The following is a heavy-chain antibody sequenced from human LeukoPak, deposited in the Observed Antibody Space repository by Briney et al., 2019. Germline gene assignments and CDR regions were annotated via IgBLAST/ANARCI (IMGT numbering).Heavy chain of an antibody. CDR1: GFTFSNYW. J-gene: IGHJ4*02. CDR3: AKDVRGGDSRAIEPIDY. D-gene: IGHD3-22*01. Sequence: GGSLRLSCAASGFTFSNYWMTWVRQAPGKGLEWVAVIWYDGSNKYYADSVKGRVTISRDNSKNTVYLQMNSPRAEDTAIYYCAKDVRGGDSRAIEPIDYWGQGTLVTVSS. V-gene: IGHV3-33*06. CDR2: IWYDGSNK.